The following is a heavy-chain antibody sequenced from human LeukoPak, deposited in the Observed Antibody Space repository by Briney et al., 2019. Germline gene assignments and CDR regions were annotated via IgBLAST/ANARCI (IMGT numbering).Heavy chain of an antibody. J-gene: IGHJ3*02. Sequence: ASVKVSCKASGYTFTGYYMHWVRQAPGQGLEWMGWINPNSGGTNYAQKFQGRVTMTRDTSISTAYMELSRLRSDDTAVYYCARAPDILTGYSLLDIWGQGTMVTVSS. CDR3: ARAPDILTGYSLLDI. CDR1: GYTFTGYY. V-gene: IGHV1-2*02. D-gene: IGHD3-9*01. CDR2: INPNSGGT.